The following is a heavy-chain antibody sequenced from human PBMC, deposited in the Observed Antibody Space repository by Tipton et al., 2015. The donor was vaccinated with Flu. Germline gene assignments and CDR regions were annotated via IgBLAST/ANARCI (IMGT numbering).Heavy chain of an antibody. CDR2: IYYSGST. CDR1: GGSISSSSYY. CDR3: ARPRAMVRGETINWFDP. Sequence: LRLSCTVSGGSISSSSYYWGWIRQPPGKGLEWIGSIYYSGSTYYNPSLKSRVTISVDTSKNQFSLKLCSVTAADTAVYYCARPRAMVRGETINWFDPWGQGTLVTVSS. D-gene: IGHD3-10*01. V-gene: IGHV4-39*07. J-gene: IGHJ5*02.